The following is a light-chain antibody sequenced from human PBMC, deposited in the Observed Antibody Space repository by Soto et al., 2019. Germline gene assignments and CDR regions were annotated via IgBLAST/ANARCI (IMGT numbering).Light chain of an antibody. CDR2: AVS. J-gene: IGLJ3*02. CDR3: SSYTSSSTPL. CDR1: SSDVGGYNY. V-gene: IGLV2-14*01. Sequence: QSALTQPASVSGSPGQSITISCTGTSSDVGGYNYVSWYQQHPGKAPKRMIYAVSNRPSGVSNRFSGSKSGNTASLTISGLQAEDEADYYCSSYTSSSTPLFGGGTKLTVL.